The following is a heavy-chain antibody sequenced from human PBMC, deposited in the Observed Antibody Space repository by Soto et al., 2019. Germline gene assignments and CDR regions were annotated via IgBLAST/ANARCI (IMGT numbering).Heavy chain of an antibody. V-gene: IGHV3-33*01. CDR2: IWYDGSNK. CDR3: ARDLGWGDYYYGMDV. Sequence: GGSLRLSCAASGFTFSSYGMHWVRQAPGKGLEWVAVIWYDGSNKYYADSVKGRFTISRDNSKNTLYLQMNSLRAEDTAVYYCARDLGWGDYYYGMDVWGQGTTVTVSS. CDR1: GFTFSSYG. D-gene: IGHD3-16*01. J-gene: IGHJ6*02.